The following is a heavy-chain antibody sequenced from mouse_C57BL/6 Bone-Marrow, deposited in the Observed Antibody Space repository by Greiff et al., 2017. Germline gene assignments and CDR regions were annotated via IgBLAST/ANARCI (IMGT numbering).Heavy chain of an antibody. CDR1: GFPFSSYA. Sequence: EVHLVESGGGLVKPGGSLKLSCAASGFPFSSYAMSWVRQTPEKRLEWVATISDGGSYTYYPDNVKGRFTISRDNAKNNLYLQMSHLKSEDTAMYYCARGPLDYWGQGTSVTVSS. CDR2: ISDGGSYT. V-gene: IGHV5-4*01. CDR3: ARGPLDY. J-gene: IGHJ4*01.